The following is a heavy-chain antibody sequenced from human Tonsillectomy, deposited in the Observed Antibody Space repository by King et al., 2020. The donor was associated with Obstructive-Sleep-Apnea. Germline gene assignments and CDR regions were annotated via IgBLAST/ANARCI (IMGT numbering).Heavy chain of an antibody. Sequence: VQLVESGGGVVQPGGSLRLSCAASGFTFISYGMHWVRPAPGKGLWWGSFIWYDLSNKYYTDSVKGRFTLSRENSKNTPYLQMNSLSADATAVYHCAKDRSGGATSFDYWGQGTLVSVSS. J-gene: IGHJ4*02. V-gene: IGHV3-30*02. CDR1: GFTFISYG. CDR2: IWYDLSNK. D-gene: IGHD3-16*01. CDR3: AKDRSGGATSFDY.